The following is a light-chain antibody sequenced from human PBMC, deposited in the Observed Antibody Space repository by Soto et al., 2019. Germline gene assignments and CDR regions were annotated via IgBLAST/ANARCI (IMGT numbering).Light chain of an antibody. CDR2: VAS. CDR1: QSISSSY. Sequence: EIVLTQSPGTLSLSPGERATLSCRASQSISSSYLAWHQQKPGQAPRLLIYVASSRATGIPDRFSGSGSGTDFTLTISRLEPEDFAVYSCQQYCSSPWTFGQGTKVEIK. CDR3: QQYCSSPWT. V-gene: IGKV3-20*01. J-gene: IGKJ1*01.